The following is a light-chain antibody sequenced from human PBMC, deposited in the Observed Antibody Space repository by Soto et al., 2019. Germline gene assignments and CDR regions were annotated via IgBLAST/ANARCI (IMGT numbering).Light chain of an antibody. CDR3: QQCGRSPWT. CDR2: GAS. V-gene: IGKV3-20*01. J-gene: IGKJ1*01. Sequence: EIVLTQSPGTLSLSPGERTTLSCRASQSVGSSYLAWYQQKPGQAPRLLIYGASSRATGIPDRFSGSGSGTDFTLTISRLETEDVAMYYCQQCGRSPWTFGHGTKVEIK. CDR1: QSVGSSY.